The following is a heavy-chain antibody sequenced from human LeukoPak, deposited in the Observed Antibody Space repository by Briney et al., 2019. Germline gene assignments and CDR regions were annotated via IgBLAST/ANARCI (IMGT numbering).Heavy chain of an antibody. CDR3: ARLPALYSSGWYVDY. CDR1: GFTFADYG. D-gene: IGHD6-19*01. V-gene: IGHV3-7*01. Sequence: GRSLRLSCTASGFTFADYGMSWVRQAPGKGLEWVANIKQDGSEKYYVDSVKGRFTISRDNAKNSLYLQMNSLRAEDTAVYYCARLPALYSSGWYVDYWGQGTLVTVSS. J-gene: IGHJ4*02. CDR2: IKQDGSEK.